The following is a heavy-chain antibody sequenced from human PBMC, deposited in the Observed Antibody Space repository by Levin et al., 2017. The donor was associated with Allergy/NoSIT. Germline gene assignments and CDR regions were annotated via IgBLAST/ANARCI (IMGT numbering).Heavy chain of an antibody. CDR3: ARGGAGGNAVIRDHYGLDV. D-gene: IGHD3-22*01. J-gene: IGHJ6*02. CDR2: INHSGAT. V-gene: IGHV4-59*01. CDR1: GASIGTYY. Sequence: SETLSLTCTVSGASIGTYYWSWIRQPPGKRLEWIAYINHSGATNYNPSLKSRVTMSISRSKSQVSLNLTSVTSADTAVYYCARGGAGGNAVIRDHYGLDVWGQGTTVTVSS.